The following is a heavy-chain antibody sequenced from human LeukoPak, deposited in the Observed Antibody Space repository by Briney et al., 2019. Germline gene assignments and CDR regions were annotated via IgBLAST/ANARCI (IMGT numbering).Heavy chain of an antibody. V-gene: IGHV3-15*01. J-gene: IGHJ4*02. CDR1: GFTFSNAW. CDR3: TTEKYNWNDIQIFDY. Sequence: GGSLRLSCAASGFTFSNAWMTWLRQAPGKGLEWVGRIKSKTDGGTTDYAAPVKGRFTISRDDSKNTLYLQMNSLKTEDTAVYYCTTEKYNWNDIQIFDYWGQGTLVTVSS. CDR2: IKSKTDGGTT. D-gene: IGHD1-1*01.